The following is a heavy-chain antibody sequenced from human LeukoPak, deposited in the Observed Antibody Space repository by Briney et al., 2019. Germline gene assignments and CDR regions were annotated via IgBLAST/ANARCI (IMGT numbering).Heavy chain of an antibody. J-gene: IGHJ4*02. CDR1: GYYTFTSYG. D-gene: IGHD6-13*01. CDR3: ARDLAAAAGSFDY. Sequence: ASVKVSCKASGYYTFTSYGISWVRQAPGQGLEWMGWISAYNGNTNYAQKLQGRVTMTTDTSTSTAYMELRSLRSDDTAVYYCARDLAAAAGSFDYWGQGTLVTVSS. V-gene: IGHV1-18*01. CDR2: ISAYNGNT.